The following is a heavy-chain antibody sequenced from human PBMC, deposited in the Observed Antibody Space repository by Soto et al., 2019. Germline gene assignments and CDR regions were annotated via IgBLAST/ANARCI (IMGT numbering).Heavy chain of an antibody. J-gene: IGHJ4*02. Sequence: PGGSLRLFCAASGFTVSSNYMSWVRQAPGKGLEWVSVIYSGGSTYYADSVKGRFTISRDNSKNTPYLQMNSLRAEDTAVYYCARGPPAGRIYFDYWGQGTLVTVSS. CDR1: GFTVSSNY. V-gene: IGHV3-66*01. CDR2: IYSGGST. CDR3: ARGPPAGRIYFDY.